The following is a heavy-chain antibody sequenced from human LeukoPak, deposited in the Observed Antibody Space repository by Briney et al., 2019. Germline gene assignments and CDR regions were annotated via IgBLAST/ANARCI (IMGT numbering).Heavy chain of an antibody. CDR3: VRESRPGGAMGLYHNLDY. J-gene: IGHJ4*02. V-gene: IGHV3-7*01. CDR2: IKEDGTEK. D-gene: IGHD1-1*01. Sequence: PGGSLRLSCAGSGFTSSDFWMTWVRQTPGKGPEWVANIKEDGTEKNLVDSVKGRFTISRDNTKNLLFLEMNNLRGDDTAIYYCVRESRPGGAMGLYHNLDYWGQGTLVAVSS. CDR1: GFTSSDFW.